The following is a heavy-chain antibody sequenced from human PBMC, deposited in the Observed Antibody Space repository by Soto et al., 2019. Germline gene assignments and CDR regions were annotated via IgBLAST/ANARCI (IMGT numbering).Heavy chain of an antibody. D-gene: IGHD3-10*01. J-gene: IGHJ5*02. Sequence: SETLSLTCAVSGGSISSSNWWSWVRQPPGKGLEWIGEIYHSGSTNYNPSLKSRVTISVDKSKNQFSLKLSSVTAADTAVYYCARATEGSGSYGTNWFDPWGQGTLVTVSS. CDR2: IYHSGST. CDR3: ARATEGSGSYGTNWFDP. CDR1: GGSISSSNW. V-gene: IGHV4-4*02.